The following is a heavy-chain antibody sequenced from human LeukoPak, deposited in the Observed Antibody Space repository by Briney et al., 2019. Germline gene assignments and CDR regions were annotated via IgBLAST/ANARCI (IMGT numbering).Heavy chain of an antibody. D-gene: IGHD3-10*02. V-gene: IGHV3-48*04. CDR2: ISSSGSTI. CDR3: AELGITMIGGV. J-gene: IGHJ6*04. Sequence: PGGSLRLSCAAYGFTFSSYGMNWVRQAPGKGLEWVSYISSSGSTIYYADSVKGRFTISRDNAKNSLYLQMNSLRAEDTAVYYCAELGITMIGGVWGKGTTVTISS. CDR1: GFTFSSYG.